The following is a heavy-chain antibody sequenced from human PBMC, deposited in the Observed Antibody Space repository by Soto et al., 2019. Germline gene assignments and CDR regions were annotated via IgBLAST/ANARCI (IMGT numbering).Heavy chain of an antibody. CDR3: ARDSPIGSVFSGYDAIDL. V-gene: IGHV1-69*08. D-gene: IGHD5-12*01. CDR2: IIPILDTA. Sequence: QVQLVQSGAEVKEPGSSVKVSCKASGGTFSTSTFTWVRQAPGQGLEWMGRIIPILDTADYAQKFQGSVTITADKSTSTVFMELSSLRSEDTGIYYCARDSPIGSVFSGYDAIDLWGQGTLVTVSP. CDR1: GGTFSTST. J-gene: IGHJ4*02.